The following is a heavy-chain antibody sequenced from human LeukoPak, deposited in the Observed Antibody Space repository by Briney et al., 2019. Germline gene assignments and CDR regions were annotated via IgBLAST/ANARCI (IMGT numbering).Heavy chain of an antibody. CDR2: IFPDGHQE. D-gene: IGHD4-11*01. J-gene: IGHJ4*02. Sequence: SGGSLRLSCVASGFSFSSYHMSWVRQAPGKGLGCVAHIFPDGHQESCDASVRGRFTVSRDNSKNTLYLQMNSLRAEDTAVYYCANGDDYSNYWGQGTLVTVS. CDR3: ANGDDYSNY. V-gene: IGHV3-7*03. CDR1: GFSFSSYH.